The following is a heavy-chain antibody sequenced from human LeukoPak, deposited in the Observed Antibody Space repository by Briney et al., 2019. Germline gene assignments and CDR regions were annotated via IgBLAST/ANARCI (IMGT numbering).Heavy chain of an antibody. J-gene: IGHJ4*02. D-gene: IGHD2-2*01. CDR3: ALLEGPAAAKPYCFAY. Sequence: GGSLRLSCAASGFTFSSYAMSWVRQAPGKGLEWVSAISGSGGSTYYADSVKGRFTISRDNSKNTLYLQMNSLRAEDTAVYYCALLEGPAAAKPYCFAYWGQGTLVTVSS. V-gene: IGHV3-23*01. CDR1: GFTFSSYA. CDR2: ISGSGGST.